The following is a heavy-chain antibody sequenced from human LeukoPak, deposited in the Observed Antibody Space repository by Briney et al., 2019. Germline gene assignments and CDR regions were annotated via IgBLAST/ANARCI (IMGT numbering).Heavy chain of an antibody. D-gene: IGHD3-22*01. J-gene: IGHJ4*02. CDR1: GYTFTNYG. Sequence: GASVKVSCKASGYTFTNYGISWVRQAPGQGLEWMGWISAYNGNTNYAQKLQGRVTMTTDTSTSTAYMELRSLRSDDTAVYYCAREGYYYDSSGYFYWGQGTLVTVSS. CDR2: ISAYNGNT. CDR3: AREGYYYDSSGYFY. V-gene: IGHV1-18*01.